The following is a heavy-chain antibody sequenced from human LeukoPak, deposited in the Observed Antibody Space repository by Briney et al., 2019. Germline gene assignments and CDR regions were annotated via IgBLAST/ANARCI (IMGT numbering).Heavy chain of an antibody. V-gene: IGHV4-4*09. D-gene: IGHD4-23*01. CDR1: GGSISSYY. J-gene: IGHJ5*02. CDR2: IYTSGST. Sequence: SETLSLTCTVSGGSISSYYWSWIRQPPGKGLGWIGYIYTSGSTNYNPSLKSRVTISVDTSKNQFSLKLSSVTAADTAVYYCARRGNYNWFDPWGQGTLVTVSS. CDR3: ARRGNYNWFDP.